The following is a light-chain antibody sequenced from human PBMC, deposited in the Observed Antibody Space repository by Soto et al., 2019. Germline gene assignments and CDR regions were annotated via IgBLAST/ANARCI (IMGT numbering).Light chain of an antibody. Sequence: EIVLTQSPGTLSLSPGERATLSCRASQSVRSNYLAWYQQKPGQAPRLLIYGASSRATGIPDRFSGTGSGTDFTLPSSRLEPEDFAVYYCQQYGGSPYTFGQGTKLESK. J-gene: IGKJ2*01. V-gene: IGKV3-20*01. CDR2: GAS. CDR1: QSVRSNY. CDR3: QQYGGSPYT.